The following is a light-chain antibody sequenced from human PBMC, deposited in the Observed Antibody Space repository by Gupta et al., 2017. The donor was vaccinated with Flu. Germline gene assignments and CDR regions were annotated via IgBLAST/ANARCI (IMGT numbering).Light chain of an antibody. Sequence: QSALTHPASVSRSPGPSITLSCPGTSSDVGGYNYVSWYQQHPGKAPKLMIYEGRNRPSGVSNRFSGAKSGNTASLTISGLQAEDEADYYCSSYTSSSTLVFGGGTKLTVL. J-gene: IGLJ3*02. CDR1: SSDVGGYNY. CDR3: SSYTSSSTLV. V-gene: IGLV2-14*01. CDR2: EGR.